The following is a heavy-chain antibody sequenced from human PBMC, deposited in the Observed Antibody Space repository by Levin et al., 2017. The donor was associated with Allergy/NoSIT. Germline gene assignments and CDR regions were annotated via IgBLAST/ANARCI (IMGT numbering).Heavy chain of an antibody. CDR2: ISYDGSNK. CDR3: AKDPSYDSSGYYYYYYGMDV. CDR1: GFTFSSYG. Sequence: PGGSLRLSCAASGFTFSSYGMHWVRQAPGKGLEWVAVISYDGSNKYYADSVKGRFTISRDNSKNTLYLQMNSLRAEDTAVYYCAKDPSYDSSGYYYYYYGMDVWGQGTTVTVSS. J-gene: IGHJ6*02. V-gene: IGHV3-30*18. D-gene: IGHD3-22*01.